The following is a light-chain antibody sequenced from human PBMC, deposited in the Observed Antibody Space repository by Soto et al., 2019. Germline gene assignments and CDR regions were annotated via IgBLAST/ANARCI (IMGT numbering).Light chain of an antibody. CDR1: QSVSFY. CDR2: DVS. Sequence: EIVLTQSPATLSLSPGERATLSCRASQSVSFYLGWYQQKPGQAPRLLVYDVSNRAPGVPARFSGSGSETDFTLTISSLGPEDFATYYCQQYYSYPRTFGQGTKLEIK. CDR3: QQYYSYPRT. V-gene: IGKV3-11*01. J-gene: IGKJ2*01.